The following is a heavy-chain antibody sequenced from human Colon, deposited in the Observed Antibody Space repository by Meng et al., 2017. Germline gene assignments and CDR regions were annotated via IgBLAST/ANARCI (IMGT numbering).Heavy chain of an antibody. CDR1: GFTFGTPG. CDR3: ARDAGSVWLAYYFDS. CDR2: IRHDGITK. V-gene: IGHV3-33*01. J-gene: IGHJ4*02. Sequence: GGSLRLSCTASGFTFGTPGMHWVRQTPGKGLDWIADIRHDGITKFYGKSVGGRFNISRDDSRNTVFLKMNNLTAEDTGVYFCARDAGSVWLAYYFDSWGQGTRVTVSS. D-gene: IGHD3-10*01.